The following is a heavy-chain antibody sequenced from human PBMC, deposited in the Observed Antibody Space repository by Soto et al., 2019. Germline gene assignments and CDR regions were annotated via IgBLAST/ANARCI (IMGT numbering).Heavy chain of an antibody. V-gene: IGHV3-30*18. CDR2: ISYEGSNK. D-gene: IGHD6-13*01. J-gene: IGHJ6*01. CDR3: AKDRRIAEAGTNYYYYRMDV. CDR1: GFTFSSYG. Sequence: WGSLRLSCSASGFTFSSYGMHWVRQAPGKGLEWVAVISYEGSNKYYADSGKGPFTISRDNSKKTLYLQMNSRRAKDRAVYDCAKDRRIAEAGTNYYYYRMDVWGQGSTVTV.